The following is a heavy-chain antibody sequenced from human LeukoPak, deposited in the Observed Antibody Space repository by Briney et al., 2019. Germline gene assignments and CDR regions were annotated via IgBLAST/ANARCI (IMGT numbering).Heavy chain of an antibody. CDR1: GGSISSYY. CDR2: IYYSGST. V-gene: IGHV4-59*01. Sequence: SETLSLTCTVSGGSISSYYWSWIRQPPGKGLEWIGYIYYSGSTNYNPSLKSRVTISVDTSKNQFSLKLSSVTAADTAAYYCARGRSSMVRGYYYYYMDVWGKGTTVTISS. CDR3: ARGRSSMVRGYYYYYMDV. J-gene: IGHJ6*03. D-gene: IGHD3-10*01.